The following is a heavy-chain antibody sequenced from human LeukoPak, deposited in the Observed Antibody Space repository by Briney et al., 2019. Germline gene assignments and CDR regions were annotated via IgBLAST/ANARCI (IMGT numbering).Heavy chain of an antibody. V-gene: IGHV4-39*07. D-gene: IGHD6-19*01. J-gene: IGHJ6*02. CDR1: GGSISSSSYY. CDR2: IYYSGST. CDR3: ARKTLYSSGWYLYYYYGMDV. Sequence: SETLSLTCTVSGGSISSSSYYWGWIRQPPGKGLEWIGSIYYSGSTYYNPSLKSRVTISVDTSKNQFSLKLSSVTAADTAVYYCARKTLYSSGWYLYYYYGMDVWGQGTTVTVSS.